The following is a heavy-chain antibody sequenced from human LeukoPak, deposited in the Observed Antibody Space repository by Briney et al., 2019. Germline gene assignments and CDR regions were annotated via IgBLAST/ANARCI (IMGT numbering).Heavy chain of an antibody. CDR2: FKTKYHQV. CDR1: GFTFSDYA. J-gene: IGHJ4*02. D-gene: IGHD4-11*01. V-gene: IGHV3-23*05. Sequence: GGSLRLSCVASGFTFSDYAMNWVRQAPGKGLEWVSTFKTKYHQVYYAESGRGRLTISTDNSRNTVFLQMNSLRADDTALYYCARSVPDYTRFDYWGQGALVTVSS. CDR3: ARSVPDYTRFDY.